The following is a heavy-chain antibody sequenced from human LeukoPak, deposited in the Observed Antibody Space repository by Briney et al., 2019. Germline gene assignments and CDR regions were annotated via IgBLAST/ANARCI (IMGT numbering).Heavy chain of an antibody. D-gene: IGHD5-12*01. V-gene: IGHV3-21*01. CDR1: GFTFSSYS. Sequence: GGSLRLSCAASGFTFSSYSMNWVRQAPGKGLEWVSSISSSSSYIYYADSVKGRFTISRDNAKNSLYLQMNSLRAEDTAVYYCARGDSGYDQLFDYWGQGTLVTVSS. CDR3: ARGDSGYDQLFDY. CDR2: ISSSSSYI. J-gene: IGHJ4*02.